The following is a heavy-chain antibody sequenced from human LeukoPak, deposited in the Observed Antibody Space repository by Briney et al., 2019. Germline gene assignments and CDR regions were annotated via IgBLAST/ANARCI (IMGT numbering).Heavy chain of an antibody. CDR2: INHSGST. CDR1: GGSFSGYY. CDR3: ARGLGFDY. V-gene: IGHV4-34*01. J-gene: IGHJ4*02. Sequence: SETLSLTCAVYGGSFSGYYWSWIRQPPGKGLEWIGEINHSGSTSYNPSLKSRVTISVDTPKNQFSLKLSSVTAADTAVYYCARGLGFDYWGQGTLVTVSS.